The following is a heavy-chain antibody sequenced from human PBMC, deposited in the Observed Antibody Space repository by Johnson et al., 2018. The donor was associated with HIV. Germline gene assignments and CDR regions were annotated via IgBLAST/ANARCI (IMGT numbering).Heavy chain of an antibody. CDR3: ARGDRSTYYRRGAFDI. CDR1: GFTFDDYG. CDR2: INWNGGST. D-gene: IGHD1-26*01. V-gene: IGHV3-20*04. J-gene: IGHJ3*02. Sequence: MLLVESGGGVVRPGGSLRLSCAASGFTFDDYGMSWVRQAPGKGLEWVSDINWNGGSTGYADSVKGRFTISRDNSKNTLYLQMNSLRAEDTAEYSCARGDRSTYYRRGAFDIWGQGTMVTVSS.